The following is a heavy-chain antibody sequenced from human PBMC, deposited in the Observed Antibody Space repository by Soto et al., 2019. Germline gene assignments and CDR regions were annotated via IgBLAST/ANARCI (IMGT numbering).Heavy chain of an antibody. CDR3: ARVQGSSGTDYYYYGMDV. V-gene: IGHV4-31*03. Sequence: SETLSLTCTVSGGSISSGGYYWSWIRQHPGKGLEWIGYIYYSGGTYYNPSLKSRVTISVDTSKNQFSLKLSSVTAADTAVYYCARVQGSSGTDYYYYGMDVWGQGTTVTIAS. D-gene: IGHD3-22*01. J-gene: IGHJ6*02. CDR1: GGSISSGGYY. CDR2: IYYSGGT.